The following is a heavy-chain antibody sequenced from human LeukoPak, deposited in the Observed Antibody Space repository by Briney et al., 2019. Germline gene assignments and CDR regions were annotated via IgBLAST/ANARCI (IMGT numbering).Heavy chain of an antibody. CDR3: EKDNGGDYYDISGYLDY. V-gene: IGHV3-9*01. CDR1: GFTFDDYA. CDR2: IRWNSGSI. J-gene: IGHJ4*02. Sequence: GGSLRLSCAASGFTFDDYAMHWVRQAPGKGLEWVSGIRWNSGSIGYADSVKGRFSISRDNAKNSLYLQMNSLRAEDTALYYCEKDNGGDYYDISGYLDYGAQGPLVPVSS. D-gene: IGHD3-22*01.